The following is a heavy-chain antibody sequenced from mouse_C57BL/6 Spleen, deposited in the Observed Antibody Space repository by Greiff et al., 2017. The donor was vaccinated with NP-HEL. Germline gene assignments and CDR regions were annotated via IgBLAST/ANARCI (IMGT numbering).Heavy chain of an antibody. V-gene: IGHV1-55*01. J-gene: IGHJ2*01. CDR2: IYPGSGST. CDR3: ARWSPYFDY. CDR1: GYTFTSYW. Sequence: QVQLQQPGAELVKPGASVKMSCKASGYTFTSYWITWVKQRPGQGLEWIGDIYPGSGSTNYNEKFKSKATLTVDTSSSTAYMQLRILTSEDSAVYYCARWSPYFDYWGQGTTLTVSS.